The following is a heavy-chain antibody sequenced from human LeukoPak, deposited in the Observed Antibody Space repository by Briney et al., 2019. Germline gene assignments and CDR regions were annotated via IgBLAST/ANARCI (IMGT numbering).Heavy chain of an antibody. CDR1: GSAFGANW. V-gene: IGHV3-74*01. CDR3: ATSKDGLGDY. J-gene: IGHJ4*02. CDR2: ITTDGSDS. Sequence: GGSLRLSCEVSGSAFGANWIPGVGQVPGRGRGWVSRITTDGSDSGYADPVKGRFTVSRDNAKNTLYLQMNSLRVEDTAMYYCATSKDGLGDYWGRGTLVTVSS. D-gene: IGHD3/OR15-3a*01.